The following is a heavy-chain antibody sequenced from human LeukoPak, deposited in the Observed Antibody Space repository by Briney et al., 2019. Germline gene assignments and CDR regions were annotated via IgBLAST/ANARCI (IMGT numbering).Heavy chain of an antibody. CDR3: AREHIVVVVAAGRGRAFDI. CDR2: IYYSGST. CDR1: GGSISSGGYY. D-gene: IGHD2-15*01. V-gene: IGHV4-31*03. Sequence: ASETLSLTCTVSGGSISSGGYYWSWIRQHPGKGLEWIGYIYYSGSTYYNPSLKSRVTISVDTSKNQFSLKLSSVTAADTAVYYCAREHIVVVVAAGRGRAFDIWGQGTMVTVSS. J-gene: IGHJ3*02.